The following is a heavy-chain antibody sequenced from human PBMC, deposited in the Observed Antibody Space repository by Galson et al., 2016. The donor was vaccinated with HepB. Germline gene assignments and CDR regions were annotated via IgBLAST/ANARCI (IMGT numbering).Heavy chain of an antibody. D-gene: IGHD6-6*01. J-gene: IGHJ4*02. CDR3: ATAGTGLAARKFDS. V-gene: IGHV3-11*06. CDR1: GSTFSDYY. CDR2: ISSFSSYT. Sequence: SLRLSCAASGSTFSDYYMTWIRQAPGKGLECISYISSFSSYTNYAGSVKGRFTISRDNAKNSLFLQMNSLRAEDTAVYYCATAGTGLAARKFDSWGQGTLVTVSS.